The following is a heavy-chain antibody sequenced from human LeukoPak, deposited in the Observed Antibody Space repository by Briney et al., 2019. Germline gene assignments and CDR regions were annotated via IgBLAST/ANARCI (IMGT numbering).Heavy chain of an antibody. D-gene: IGHD3-22*01. J-gene: IGHJ3*02. CDR1: GFTFSNAW. CDR3: TTRRDSSRAFDI. Sequence: PGGSLRLSCAASGFTFSNAWMSWVRQAPGKGLEWVGRIKSKTDGGTTDYAAPVKGRFTISRDDSKNTLYLHMNSLKTEGTAVYYCTTRRDSSRAFDIWGQGTMVTVSS. CDR2: IKSKTDGGTT. V-gene: IGHV3-15*01.